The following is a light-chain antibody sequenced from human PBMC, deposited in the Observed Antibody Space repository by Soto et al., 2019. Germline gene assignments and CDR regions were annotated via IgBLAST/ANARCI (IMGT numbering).Light chain of an antibody. CDR3: QQYANSPLT. J-gene: IGKJ3*01. Sequence: EIVLTQSPGTLSLSPGEGATLSCRASQSVSSTYLAWYQQKPGQAPRLLIYGASSRASGIPDRFSGSGSGTDFTLTINRLEPEDFAEYYCQQYANSPLTFGPGTKVDIK. CDR1: QSVSSTY. V-gene: IGKV3-20*01. CDR2: GAS.